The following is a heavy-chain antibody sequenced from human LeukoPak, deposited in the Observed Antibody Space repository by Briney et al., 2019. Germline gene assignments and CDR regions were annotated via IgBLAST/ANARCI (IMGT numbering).Heavy chain of an antibody. J-gene: IGHJ6*02. V-gene: IGHV3-30-3*01. CDR2: ISYDGSNK. CDR3: ARERPAYYYYYGMDV. CDR1: GFTFSSYA. Sequence: GGSLRLSCAASGFTFSSYAMHWVRQAPGKGLEWVAVISYDGSNKYYADSVKGRFTISRDNSKNTLYLQMNSLRAEDTAVYYCARERPAYYYYYGMDVWGQGTTVTVSS.